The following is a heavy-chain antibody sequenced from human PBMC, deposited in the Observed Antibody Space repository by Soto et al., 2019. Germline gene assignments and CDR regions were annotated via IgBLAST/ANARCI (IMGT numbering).Heavy chain of an antibody. D-gene: IGHD4-4*01. CDR2: IYTSGST. Sequence: QVQLQESGPGLVKPSETLSLTCTVSGGSISSYYWSWIRQPAGKGLEWIGRIYTSGSTNYNPSLKSPVTMSVDKSKDPVSLKLGSFTGADTAGDYWARGANVTKFFYYYYYGMDVWGQGTTVTVSS. CDR1: GGSISSYY. V-gene: IGHV4-4*07. CDR3: ARGANVTKFFYYYYYGMDV. J-gene: IGHJ6*02.